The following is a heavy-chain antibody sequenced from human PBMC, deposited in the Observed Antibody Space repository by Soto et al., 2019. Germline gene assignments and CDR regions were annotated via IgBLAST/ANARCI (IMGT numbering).Heavy chain of an antibody. V-gene: IGHV3-11*01. J-gene: IGHJ5*02. Sequence: LRLSCAASGFTFSDYYMSWIRQAPGKGLEWVSYISSSGSTIYYADSVKGRFTISRDNAKNSLYLQMNSLRAEDTAVYYCARGPPITMIVVVIPWFDPWGQGTLVTVSS. CDR1: GFTFSDYY. CDR2: ISSSGSTI. D-gene: IGHD3-22*01. CDR3: ARGPPITMIVVVIPWFDP.